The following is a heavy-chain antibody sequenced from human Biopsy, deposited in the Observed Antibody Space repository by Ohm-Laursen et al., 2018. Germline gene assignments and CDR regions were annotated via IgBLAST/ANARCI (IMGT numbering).Heavy chain of an antibody. Sequence: TLSLTCTVSGGPIGGGEYYWNWIRQHPGKGLGWIGLISYSGTTFYNPSLESLLTISIDTSKNHFSLNLRSVTAADTVVYYCARGVPHYDGSGFPLAGYWYFDLWGRGTLVTVSS. CDR3: ARGVPHYDGSGFPLAGYWYFDL. D-gene: IGHD3-22*01. CDR2: ISYSGTT. J-gene: IGHJ2*01. CDR1: GGPIGGGEYY. V-gene: IGHV4-31*01.